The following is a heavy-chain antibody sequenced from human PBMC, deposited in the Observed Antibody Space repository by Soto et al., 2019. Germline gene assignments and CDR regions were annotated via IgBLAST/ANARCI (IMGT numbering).Heavy chain of an antibody. D-gene: IGHD6-13*01. CDR3: ARDFEGRIAAAGYYFDY. V-gene: IGHV1-46*01. CDR2: INPSGGST. CDR1: GYTFTSYY. Sequence: QVQLVQSGAEVKKPGASVKVSCKASGYTFTSYYMHWVRQAPGQGLEWMGIINPSGGSTSYAQKCQGRVTMTRDTSTSTVYMELSSLRSEDTAVYYCARDFEGRIAAAGYYFDYWGQGTLVTVSS. J-gene: IGHJ4*02.